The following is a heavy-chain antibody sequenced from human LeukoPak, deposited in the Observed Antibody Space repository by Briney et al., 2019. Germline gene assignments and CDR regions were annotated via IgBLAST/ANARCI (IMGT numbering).Heavy chain of an antibody. D-gene: IGHD3-22*01. Sequence: PSETLSLTCTVSGGSINSGPYYWSWIRQPAGKGLEWIGRIFMTGKNQYNSSLKSRASISIDTSKNQFFLRLSSVTAADTAVYYCARAMDDRSGYQDKGFGPWGQGILVAVSS. CDR2: IFMTGKN. J-gene: IGHJ5*02. CDR1: GGSINSGPYY. CDR3: ARAMDDRSGYQDKGFGP. V-gene: IGHV4-61*02.